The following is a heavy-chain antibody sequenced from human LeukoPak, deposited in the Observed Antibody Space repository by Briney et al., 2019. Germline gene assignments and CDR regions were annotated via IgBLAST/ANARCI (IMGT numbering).Heavy chain of an antibody. CDR3: VRVSLSPLLPIDY. D-gene: IGHD2-15*01. V-gene: IGHV1-2*02. CDR1: GYTFTSYA. CDR2: INSNSGDT. Sequence: ASVKVSCKASGYTFTSYAMNWVRQAPGQGLEWMGWINSNSGDTNSAQKFQGRVTLTRDTSITTAYMEMSGLSSDDTAVYYCVRVSLSPLLPIDYWGQGTLVTVSS. J-gene: IGHJ4*02.